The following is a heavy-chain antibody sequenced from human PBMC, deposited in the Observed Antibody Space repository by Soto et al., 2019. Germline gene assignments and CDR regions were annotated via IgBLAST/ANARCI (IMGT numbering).Heavy chain of an antibody. D-gene: IGHD3-10*01. V-gene: IGHV6-1*01. CDR2: TYYRSKWYN. CDR3: ARVTIRVRRAAFDI. Sequence: QTLSLTCAISGDSVSSNSAAWNWIRQSPSRGLEWLGRTYYRSKWYNDYAVSVKSRITINPDTSKNQFSRQLNSVTPEDTAVYYCARVTIRVRRAAFDIWGQGTMVTVSS. J-gene: IGHJ3*02. CDR1: GDSVSSNSAA.